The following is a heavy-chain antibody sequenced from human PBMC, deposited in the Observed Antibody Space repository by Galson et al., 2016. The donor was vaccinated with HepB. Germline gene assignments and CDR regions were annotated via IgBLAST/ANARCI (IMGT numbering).Heavy chain of an antibody. CDR3: VRDDYVILAGYGPCEH. J-gene: IGHJ4*02. V-gene: IGHV3-48*02. CDR1: GFSISYYS. CDR2: ISTGGTTI. Sequence: SLRLSCAASGFSISYYSMNWVRQAPGKGLEWVSYISTGGTTIYYADSVKGRFTISRDNAKNSLYLQMNRLRDEDTAVYYCVRDDYVILAGYGPCEHWGQGTLVTVSS. D-gene: IGHD3-9*01.